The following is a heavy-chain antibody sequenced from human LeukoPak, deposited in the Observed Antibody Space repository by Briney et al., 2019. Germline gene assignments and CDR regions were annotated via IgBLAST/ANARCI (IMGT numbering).Heavy chain of an antibody. CDR3: ARGGDCTNGVCYSGDY. CDR2: ISSSSYI. Sequence: GGSLRLSCAASGFTFSSYSMNWVRQAPGKGLEWVSSISSSSYIYYADSVKGRFTISRDNAKNSLYLQMNSLRAEDTAVYYCARGGDCTNGVCYSGDYWGQGTLVTVPS. CDR1: GFTFSSYS. J-gene: IGHJ4*02. D-gene: IGHD2-8*01. V-gene: IGHV3-21*01.